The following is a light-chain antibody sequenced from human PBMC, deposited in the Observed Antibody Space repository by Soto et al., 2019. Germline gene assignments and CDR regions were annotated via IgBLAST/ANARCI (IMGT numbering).Light chain of an antibody. Sequence: VLTQSPVTLSLAPGERAPLCWRASQSVGRNYLAWFQQKSGQAPRLVIYGASSRAAGIPDRLSGSGSGTDFTLTISRLEPEDFAVYYCQQYATSPITFGQGTRLEIK. CDR3: QQYATSPIT. CDR2: GAS. V-gene: IGKV3-20*01. CDR1: QSVGRNY. J-gene: IGKJ5*01.